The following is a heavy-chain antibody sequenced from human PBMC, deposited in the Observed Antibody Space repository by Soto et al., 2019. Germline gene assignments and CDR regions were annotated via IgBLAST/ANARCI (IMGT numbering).Heavy chain of an antibody. CDR1: GGSFSDFY. CDR2: INHSGST. D-gene: IGHD2-2*01. J-gene: IGHJ3*02. Sequence: QVQLQQWGAGLLKPSETLSLTCAVYGGSFSDFYWNCIRQPPGKGLEWIGEINHSGSTSYNPSFKSRVTISVDTSKNQISLKLTSVTAADTAVYYCARGPRVVWVVPTAQRDVFDIWGQGTMVTVSS. V-gene: IGHV4-34*01. CDR3: ARGPRVVWVVPTAQRDVFDI.